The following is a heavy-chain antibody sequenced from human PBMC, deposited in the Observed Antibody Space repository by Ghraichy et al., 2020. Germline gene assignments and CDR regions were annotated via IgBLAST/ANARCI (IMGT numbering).Heavy chain of an antibody. CDR3: AREGLVVSEPDWFDP. CDR1: GGTFSSYA. V-gene: IGHV1-69*13. Sequence: SLKVSCKASGGTFSSYAISWVRQAPGQGLEWMGGIIPIFGTANYAQKFQGRVTITADESTSTAYMELSSLRSEDTAVYYCAREGLVVSEPDWFDPWGQGTLVTVSS. J-gene: IGHJ5*02. D-gene: IGHD2-2*01. CDR2: IIPIFGTA.